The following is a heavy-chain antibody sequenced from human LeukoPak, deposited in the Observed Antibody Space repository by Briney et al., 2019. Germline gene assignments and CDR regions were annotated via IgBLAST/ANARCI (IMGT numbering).Heavy chain of an antibody. D-gene: IGHD2-2*01. J-gene: IGHJ4*02. CDR2: MNPNSGNT. Sequence: ASVKVSCKASGYTFTSYDINWVRQATGQGLEWMGWMNPNSGNTGYAQKFQGRVTMTRNTSISTAYMELSSLRSEDTAVYYCVRGGGGYCSSTSCYSLDYWGQGTLVTVSS. CDR3: VRGGGGYCSSTSCYSLDY. V-gene: IGHV1-8*01. CDR1: GYTFTSYD.